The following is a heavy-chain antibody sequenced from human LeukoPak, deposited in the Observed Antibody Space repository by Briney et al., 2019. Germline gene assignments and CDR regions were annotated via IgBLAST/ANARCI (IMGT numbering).Heavy chain of an antibody. Sequence: SETLSLTCTVSGGSISSYYWSWIRQPPGKGLEWIGYIYYSGSTNYNPSLKSRVTISIDTSKNQFSLKLSSVTAADTAVYYCARLSSSSSPRRALDYWGQGTLVTVSS. V-gene: IGHV4-59*08. D-gene: IGHD6-6*01. J-gene: IGHJ4*02. CDR1: GGSISSYY. CDR2: IYYSGST. CDR3: ARLSSSSSPRRALDY.